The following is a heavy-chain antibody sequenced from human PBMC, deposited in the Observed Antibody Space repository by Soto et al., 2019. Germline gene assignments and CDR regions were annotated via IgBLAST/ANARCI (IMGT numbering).Heavy chain of an antibody. CDR3: VKGRNWASGSDY. V-gene: IGHV3-11*05. Sequence: GGSLRLSCAASGFTFSDYYMSWIRRAPGKGLEWVSYINSRSSATNYADSVKGRFTISRDNAKNLLYLQMSSLTVEDTAVYYCVKGRNWASGSDYRGQGTLVTVS. J-gene: IGHJ4*02. D-gene: IGHD7-27*01. CDR1: GFTFSDYY. CDR2: INSRSSAT.